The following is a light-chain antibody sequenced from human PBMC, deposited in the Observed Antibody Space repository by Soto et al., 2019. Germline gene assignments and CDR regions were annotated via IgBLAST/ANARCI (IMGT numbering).Light chain of an antibody. V-gene: IGKV1-5*01. CDR1: QSISSW. J-gene: IGKJ1*01. CDR3: QQYNSYSPRT. CDR2: DAS. Sequence: DIQMTQSPSTLSASVGDRVTITCRASQSISSWLAWYQQKPGKAPKLLIYDASSLESGVPSRFSGSGSGTEFPLTISSLQHDDFATYYCQQYNSYSPRTFGQGTKVEIK.